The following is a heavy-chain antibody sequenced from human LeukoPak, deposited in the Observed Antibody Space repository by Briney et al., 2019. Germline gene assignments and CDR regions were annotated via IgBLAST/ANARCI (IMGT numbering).Heavy chain of an antibody. D-gene: IGHD3-10*01. CDR2: ISSSNGNT. Sequence: GSLKVSCKASGYTFSSYGITWVRQAPGQGLEWMGLISSSNGNTKYAHKVQGRVTMSTYTSTSTAYMQLRSLKSEDTAVYYCARDLDYYGSGDLDLWGQGTLVIVSS. CDR3: ARDLDYYGSGDLDL. J-gene: IGHJ5*02. CDR1: GYTFSSYG. V-gene: IGHV1-18*01.